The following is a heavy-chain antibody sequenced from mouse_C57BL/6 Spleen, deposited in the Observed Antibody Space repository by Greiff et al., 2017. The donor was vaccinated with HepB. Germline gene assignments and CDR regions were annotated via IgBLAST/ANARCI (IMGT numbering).Heavy chain of an antibody. CDR3: AREGGSYYAMDY. Sequence: VQLKESEGGLVQPGSSMKLSCTASGFTFSDYYMAWVRQVPEKGLEWVANINYDGSSTYYLDSLKSRFIISRDNAKNILYLQMSSLKSEDTATYYCAREGGSYYAMDYWGQGTSVTVSS. CDR1: GFTFSDYY. J-gene: IGHJ4*01. V-gene: IGHV5-16*01. CDR2: INYDGSST. D-gene: IGHD1-1*02.